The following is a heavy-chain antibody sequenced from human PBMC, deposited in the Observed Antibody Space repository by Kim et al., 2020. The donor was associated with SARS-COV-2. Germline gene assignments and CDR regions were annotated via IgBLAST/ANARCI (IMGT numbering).Heavy chain of an antibody. D-gene: IGHD3-16*01. CDR3: TTEVRTRWGLYYYYGMDD. J-gene: IGHJ6*02. CDR2: IKSKTDGGTT. Sequence: GGSLRLSCAASGFTFSNAWMSWVRQAPGKGLEWVGRIKSKTDGGTTDYAAHVKGRFTIARDDSKNTLYLQMNSLKTEATALYYCTTEVRTRWGLYYYYGMDDWGQGTTVTVSS. V-gene: IGHV3-15*01. CDR1: GFTFSNAW.